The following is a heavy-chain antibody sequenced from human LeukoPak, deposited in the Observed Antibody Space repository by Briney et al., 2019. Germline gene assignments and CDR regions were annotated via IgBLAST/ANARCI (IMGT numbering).Heavy chain of an antibody. V-gene: IGHV4-59*01. CDR1: GGSISSYY. D-gene: IGHD3-22*01. CDR3: ARDDYYDSSGYYN. CDR2: IYYSGST. Sequence: SETLSLTCTVSGGSISSYYWSWIRQPPGKGLEWIGYIYYSGSTNYNPSLKSRVTISVDTSKNQFSLKLSSVTAVDTAVYYCARDDYYDSSGYYNWGQGTLVTVSS. J-gene: IGHJ4*02.